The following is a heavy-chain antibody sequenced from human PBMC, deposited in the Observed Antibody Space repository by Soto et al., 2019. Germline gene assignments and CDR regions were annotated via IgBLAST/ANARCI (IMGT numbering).Heavy chain of an antibody. CDR2: IDWDDDK. CDR1: VFSLSSSGMC. J-gene: IGHJ6*03. CDR3: ARILGTGTTYYYMDV. Sequence: PTQDLALTCTFTVFSLSSSGMCVSWIRQPPGKALEWLARIDWDDDKYYSTSLKTRLTIAKDTSKNQVVLTMTNMDPVDTATYYCARILGTGTTYYYMDVSRKGSTVTLS. D-gene: IGHD1-7*01. V-gene: IGHV2-70*11.